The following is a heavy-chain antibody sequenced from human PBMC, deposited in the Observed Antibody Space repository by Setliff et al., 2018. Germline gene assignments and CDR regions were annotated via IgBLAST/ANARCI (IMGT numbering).Heavy chain of an antibody. CDR1: GGSISSGSYY. CDR3: ARGVFPYHYEGAFDI. V-gene: IGHV4-61*02. Sequence: PSETLSLTCTVSGGSISSGSYYWSWIRQPAGKGLEWIGRIYTSGSTNYNPSLKSRVTISVDTSKNQFSLKLSSVTAADTAVYYCARGVFPYHYEGAFDIWGQGTMVTVSS. D-gene: IGHD3-22*01. CDR2: IYTSGST. J-gene: IGHJ3*02.